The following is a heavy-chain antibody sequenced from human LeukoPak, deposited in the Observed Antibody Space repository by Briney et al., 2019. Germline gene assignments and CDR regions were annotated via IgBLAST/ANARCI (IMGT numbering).Heavy chain of an antibody. D-gene: IGHD3-10*01. V-gene: IGHV3-43*02. Sequence: GGSLRLSCAASGFTFDDYAMHWVRQAPGKGLEWVSFISGDGGSTYYADSVKGRFTISRDNSKNSLYLQMNSLRTEDTALYYCAKDIRGRLLWFGELFSYYFDYWGQGTLVTVSS. CDR1: GFTFDDYA. CDR2: ISGDGGST. J-gene: IGHJ4*02. CDR3: AKDIRGRLLWFGELFSYYFDY.